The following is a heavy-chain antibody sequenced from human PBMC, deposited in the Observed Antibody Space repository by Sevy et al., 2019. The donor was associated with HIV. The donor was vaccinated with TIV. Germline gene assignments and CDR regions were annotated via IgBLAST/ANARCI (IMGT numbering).Heavy chain of an antibody. D-gene: IGHD2-15*01. CDR3: AKRCSGGSCYARGDEYFQH. J-gene: IGHJ1*01. V-gene: IGHV3-23*01. CDR1: GFTFSSYA. CDR2: ISGSGGST. Sequence: GGSRRLSCAASGFTFSSYAMSWVRQAPGKGLEWVSAISGSGGSTYYADSVKGRFTISRDNSKNTLYLQMNSLRAEDTAVYYCAKRCSGGSCYARGDEYFQHWGQGTLVTVSS.